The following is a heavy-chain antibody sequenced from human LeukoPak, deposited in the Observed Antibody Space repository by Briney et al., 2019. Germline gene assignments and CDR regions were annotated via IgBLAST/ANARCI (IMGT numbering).Heavy chain of an antibody. D-gene: IGHD1-26*01. V-gene: IGHV1-69*05. CDR2: IIPIFGTA. Sequence: WASVKVSCKASGGTFSSYAISWVRQAPGQGLEWMGGIIPIFGTANYAQKFQGRVTLTTDESTSTAYMELSSLRSEDTAVYYCAAGIVGAFFDYWGQGTLVTVSS. CDR1: GGTFSSYA. J-gene: IGHJ4*02. CDR3: AAGIVGAFFDY.